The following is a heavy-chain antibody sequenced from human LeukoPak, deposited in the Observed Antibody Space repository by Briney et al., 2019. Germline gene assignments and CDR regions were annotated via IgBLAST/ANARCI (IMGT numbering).Heavy chain of an antibody. CDR2: IKQDGSEK. J-gene: IGHJ4*02. D-gene: IGHD3-22*01. CDR3: AIFYDSSGYYFFDY. V-gene: IGHV3-7*03. CDR1: GFTFSSYW. Sequence: GGSLRLSCAASGFTFSSYWMSWVRQAPGKGLEWVANIKQDGSEKYYVDSVKGRFTISRDNSKNTLYLQMNSLRAEDTAVYYCAIFYDSSGYYFFDYWGQGTLVTVSS.